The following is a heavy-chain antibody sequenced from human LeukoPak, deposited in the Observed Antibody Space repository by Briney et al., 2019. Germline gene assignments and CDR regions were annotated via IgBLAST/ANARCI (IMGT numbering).Heavy chain of an antibody. Sequence: SETLSLTCTVSGGSISSGSYYWTWIRQTPEKGLEWIGYIYFSGSGSTNYNPSLKSRVTISIDMSRNQFSLKLTSVTAADTAVYYCARRVGSTRFDFWGQGSLVTVSS. D-gene: IGHD1-26*01. CDR2: IYFSGSGST. V-gene: IGHV4-61*01. J-gene: IGHJ4*02. CDR3: ARRVGSTRFDF. CDR1: GGSISSGSYY.